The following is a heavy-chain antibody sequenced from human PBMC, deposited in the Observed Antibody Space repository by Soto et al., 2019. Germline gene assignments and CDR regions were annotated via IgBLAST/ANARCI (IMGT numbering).Heavy chain of an antibody. V-gene: IGHV1-18*01. CDR2: ISAHNGDT. J-gene: IGHJ6*02. CDR3: SRGYKYGGVDKYYYYGMDV. D-gene: IGHD5-18*01. CDR1: GFAFNTYD. Sequence: ASVKVSCKASGFAFNTYDITWVRHVPGQGLEWMAWISAHNGDTKFAQRFQDRVTVTTDTSTSTAYMELRGLTSDDTGVYYCSRGYKYGGVDKYYYYGMDVWGQGTTVTVYS.